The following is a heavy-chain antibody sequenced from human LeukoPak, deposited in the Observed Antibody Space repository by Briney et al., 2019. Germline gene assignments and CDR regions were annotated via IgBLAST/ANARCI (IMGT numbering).Heavy chain of an antibody. Sequence: SETLSLTCTVSGGSISGYYWSWVRQPPGKGLEWIGCIYYSGSTNCNPSLKSRVTISVGTSKNQFSLKLSSVTAADTAVYFCARHLIAVAGPFDYWGQGTLVTVSS. CDR2: IYYSGST. J-gene: IGHJ4*02. V-gene: IGHV4-59*08. D-gene: IGHD6-19*01. CDR1: GGSISGYY. CDR3: ARHLIAVAGPFDY.